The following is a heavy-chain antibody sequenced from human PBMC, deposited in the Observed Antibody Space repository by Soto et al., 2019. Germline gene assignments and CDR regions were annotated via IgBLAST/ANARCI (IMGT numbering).Heavy chain of an antibody. CDR1: GFTFDSYA. D-gene: IGHD3-3*01. Sequence: EVKLSESGGGLAQPGGSLRLSCVGSGFTFDSYAISWVRQAPGERLQWIAAISGSADGTDYAHSVRGRFTISRDNAKKTVHLQMDSLRVEDTAVYFCAKDTVGGYSFWSGYYSDGLDVWGQGTLVSVS. CDR3: AKDTVGGYSFWSGYYSDGLDV. CDR2: ISGSADGT. V-gene: IGHV3-23*01. J-gene: IGHJ3*01.